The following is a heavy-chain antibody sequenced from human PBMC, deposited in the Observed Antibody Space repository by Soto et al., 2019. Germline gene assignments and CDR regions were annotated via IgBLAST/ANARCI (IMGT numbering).Heavy chain of an antibody. CDR1: GYTFTSYD. CDR3: ARDSMTRMNYYGMDV. D-gene: IGHD2-21*02. J-gene: IGHJ6*02. CDR2: MNPNSGNT. V-gene: IGHV1-8*01. Sequence: ASVKVSCKASGYTFTSYDINWVRQATGQGLEWMGWMNPNSGNTGYAQKFQGRVTMTRNTSISTAYMELSSLRSEDTAVYYCARDSMTRMNYYGMDVWGQGTTVIVSS.